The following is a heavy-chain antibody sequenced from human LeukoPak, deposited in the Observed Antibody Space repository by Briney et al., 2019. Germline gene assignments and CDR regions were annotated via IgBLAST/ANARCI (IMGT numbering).Heavy chain of an antibody. CDR1: GFTFSSYS. CDR3: ARDVPHSWFDT. Sequence: GGSLILSCAASGFTFSSYSMNWVRQAPGKGLEWVSSISSSSGYIYYADSVKGRFTISRDNAKNSLYLQMNSLRAEDTAVYYCARDVPHSWFDTWGQGTLVTVSS. V-gene: IGHV3-21*01. J-gene: IGHJ5*02. CDR2: ISSSSGYI.